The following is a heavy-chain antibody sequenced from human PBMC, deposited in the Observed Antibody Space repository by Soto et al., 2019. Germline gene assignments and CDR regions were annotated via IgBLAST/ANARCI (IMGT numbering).Heavy chain of an antibody. Sequence: PSEPLSLTCTVSSGSISTYYWSWIRQPPGKGLEWIGYIYYTGSTNYNPSLKTRVALSMDPSKNQFSLNLSAETAADTAVYYCAGAPNFADFDFWGMGTLVTVSS. V-gene: IGHV4-59*01. J-gene: IGHJ4*02. CDR1: SGSISTYY. CDR3: AGAPNFADFDF. D-gene: IGHD7-27*01. CDR2: IYYTGST.